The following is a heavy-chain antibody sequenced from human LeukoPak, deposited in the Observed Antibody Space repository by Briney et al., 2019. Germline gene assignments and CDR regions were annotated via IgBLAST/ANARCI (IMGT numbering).Heavy chain of an antibody. V-gene: IGHV4-39*07. D-gene: IGHD6-13*01. CDR2: INHSGST. CDR1: GGSIGSYSYY. J-gene: IGHJ4*02. Sequence: PSETLSLTCTVSGGSIGSYSYYWGWIRQPPGKGLEWIGEINHSGSTNYNPSLKSRVTISVDTSKNQFSLKLSSVTAADTAVYYCARGPVIAAAEYTYWGQGTLVTVSS. CDR3: ARGPVIAAAEYTY.